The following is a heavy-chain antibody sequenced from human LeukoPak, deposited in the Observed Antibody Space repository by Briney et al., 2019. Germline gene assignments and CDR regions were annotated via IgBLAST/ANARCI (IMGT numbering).Heavy chain of an antibody. J-gene: IGHJ6*02. D-gene: IGHD3-22*01. CDR1: GFTFTSSA. V-gene: IGHV1-58*02. CDR2: IVVGSGNT. CDR3: AAGVVVIGYYYYGMDV. Sequence: GASAKVSCKASGFTFTSSAMQWVRQARGQRLEWIGWIVVGSGNTNYAQKFQERVTITRDMSTSTAYMELSSLRSEDTAVYYCAAGVVVIGYYYYGMDVWGQGTTVTVSS.